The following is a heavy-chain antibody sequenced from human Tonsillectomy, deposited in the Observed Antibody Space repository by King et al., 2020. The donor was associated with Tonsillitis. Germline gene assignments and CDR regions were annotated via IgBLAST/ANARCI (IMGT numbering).Heavy chain of an antibody. CDR2: IYSGGST. Sequence: VQLVESGGGLIQPGGSLRLSCAASGFTVSSNYMSGVRQAPGKGLEWVSVIYSGGSTYYADSVKGRFTISRDNSKNTLYLQMNSLRAEDTAVYYCAAPGYSSGWYGGFDYWGQGTLVTVSS. D-gene: IGHD6-19*01. CDR3: AAPGYSSGWYGGFDY. CDR1: GFTVSSNY. V-gene: IGHV3-53*01. J-gene: IGHJ4*02.